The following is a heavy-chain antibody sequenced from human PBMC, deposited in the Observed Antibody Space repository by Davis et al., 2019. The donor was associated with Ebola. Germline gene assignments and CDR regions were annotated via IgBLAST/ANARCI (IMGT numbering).Heavy chain of an antibody. CDR1: GFSFSDYY. CDR3: ATGGAYGGKRGAFDY. J-gene: IGHJ4*02. Sequence: PGGSLRLSCAASGFSFSDYYMSWIRQAPGKGLEWVSYISSSGNTIYHADSVKGRFTISRDNAKNSLYLQMISLRAEDTAVYYCATGGAYGGKRGAFDYWGQGTLVTVSS. V-gene: IGHV3-11*01. D-gene: IGHD4-23*01. CDR2: ISSSGNTI.